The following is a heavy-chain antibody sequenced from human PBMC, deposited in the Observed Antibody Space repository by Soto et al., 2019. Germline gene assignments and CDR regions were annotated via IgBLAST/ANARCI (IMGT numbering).Heavy chain of an antibody. Sequence: ASVKVSCKASGYTFTTYDISWVRQATGQGLEWMGWMNPYSGNTGYAQKFQGRVIVTRNTSISTVYMELSGLRPDDTAVYYCARRKERSGPHYFDYWGQGSQVTVSS. CDR1: GYTFTTYD. CDR2: MNPYSGNT. J-gene: IGHJ4*02. CDR3: ARRKERSGPHYFDY. V-gene: IGHV1-8*01. D-gene: IGHD6-25*01.